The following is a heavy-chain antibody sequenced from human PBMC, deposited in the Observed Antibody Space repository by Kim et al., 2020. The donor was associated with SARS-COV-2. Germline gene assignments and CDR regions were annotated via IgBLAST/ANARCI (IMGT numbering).Heavy chain of an antibody. V-gene: IGHV4-31*02. CDR3: ARDRGYRSSSPPYWYFDL. D-gene: IGHD6-6*01. Sequence: KSRVTISVDTSKNQFSLKLSSVTAAGTAVYYCARDRGYRSSSPPYWYFDLWGRGTLVTVSS. J-gene: IGHJ2*01.